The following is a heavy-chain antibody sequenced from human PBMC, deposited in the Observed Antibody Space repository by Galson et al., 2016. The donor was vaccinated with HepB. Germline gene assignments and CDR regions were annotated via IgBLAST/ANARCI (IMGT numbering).Heavy chain of an antibody. CDR3: ARDPEEGYFDL. V-gene: IGHV1-2*04. J-gene: IGHJ2*01. Sequence: SVKVSRKASGYTFTGYYIHWIRQAPGQGLEWMGWINPNSGGTNYAQKFQGWVTMTRDTSISTAYMELRRLRSDDTAVYHCARDPEEGYFDLWGRGTLVTVSS. CDR1: GYTFTGYY. D-gene: IGHD1-14*01. CDR2: INPNSGGT.